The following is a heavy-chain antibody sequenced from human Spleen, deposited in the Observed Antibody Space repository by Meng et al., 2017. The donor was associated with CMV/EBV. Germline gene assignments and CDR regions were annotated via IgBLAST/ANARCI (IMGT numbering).Heavy chain of an antibody. V-gene: IGHV4-4*07. Sequence: QVLLQESGPGLVEPLEDLSRTCTGSGGSSCSYDWSWMRQPAGNGLEWIGRIYTSRSTNYNPSLKSRVTMSVDTSKNQFSLKLSSVTAADTAVYYCARGVAEFLGWEMGYWGQGTLVTVSS. CDR1: GGSSCSYD. CDR2: IYTSRST. D-gene: IGHD1-26*01. CDR3: ARGVAEFLGWEMGY. J-gene: IGHJ4*02.